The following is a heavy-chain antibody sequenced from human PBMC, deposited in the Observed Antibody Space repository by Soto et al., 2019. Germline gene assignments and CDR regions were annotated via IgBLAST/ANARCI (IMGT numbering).Heavy chain of an antibody. CDR2: INTDGSST. Sequence: EVQLAESGGGLVQPGGSLRLSCAASGLTFSNYWMHWVRQAPGKGLVWVSRINTDGSSTNYADSVKGRFTISRDNAKNTLYLQMNSRRAEDTAVYYCARGLLSAPRSAYDFWGRGTMVTVSS. J-gene: IGHJ3*01. CDR1: GLTFSNYW. CDR3: ARGLLSAPRSAYDF. D-gene: IGHD3-3*01. V-gene: IGHV3-74*01.